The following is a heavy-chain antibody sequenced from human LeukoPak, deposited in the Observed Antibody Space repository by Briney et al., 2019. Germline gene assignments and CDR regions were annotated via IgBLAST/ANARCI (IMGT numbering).Heavy chain of an antibody. CDR3: ARGVARQTTRKFDY. D-gene: IGHD2-15*01. V-gene: IGHV1-8*01. J-gene: IGHJ4*02. CDR1: GYTFASYD. CDR2: INPNSGNT. Sequence: GASVKVSCKAPGYTFASYDINWVRQATGQGLEWMGWINPNSGNTGYAQKFQGRVTMTRDTSISTAYMELSSLRSEDTAVYYCARGVARQTTRKFDYWGQGTLVTVSS.